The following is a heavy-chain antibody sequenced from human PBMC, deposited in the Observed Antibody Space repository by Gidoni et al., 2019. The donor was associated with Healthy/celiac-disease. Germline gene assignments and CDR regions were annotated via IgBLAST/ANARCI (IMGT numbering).Heavy chain of an antibody. CDR1: GRTFTSFP. CDR3: ARDPLPGSTIFGVVIAYYYGMDV. CDR2: IIPIFGTA. J-gene: IGHJ6*02. Sequence: QVQLVQSGAAVKKPGSSVKVSCKASGRTFTSFPIRWVRPAPGQGLGWMGGIIPIFGTANYAQKFQGRVTITADESTSTAYMELSSLRSEDTAVYYCARDPLPGSTIFGVVIAYYYGMDVWGQGTTVTVSS. V-gene: IGHV1-69*01. D-gene: IGHD3-3*01.